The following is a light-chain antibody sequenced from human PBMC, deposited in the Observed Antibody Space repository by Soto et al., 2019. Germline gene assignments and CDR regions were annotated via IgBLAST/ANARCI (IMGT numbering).Light chain of an antibody. J-gene: IGKJ2*01. CDR3: PQYFSSP. Sequence: VLTQSPGTLSLSPGDRATLSCRASQNLIGTYLSCYQQRPGLAPRLLIFGVSNRATGIPDRFSGSGSGTDFTLTISRLEHEDFAVYYCPQYFSSPFGQG. CDR1: QNLIGTY. V-gene: IGKV3-20*01. CDR2: GVS.